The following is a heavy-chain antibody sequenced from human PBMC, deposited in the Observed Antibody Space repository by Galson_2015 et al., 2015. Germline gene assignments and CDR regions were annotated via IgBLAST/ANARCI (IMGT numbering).Heavy chain of an antibody. CDR1: GFIFGDYA. J-gene: IGHJ4*02. V-gene: IGHV3-49*04. Sequence: SLRLSCAGSGFIFGDYALSWVRQAPGKGLEWVGFIRSKANGGTTEYGASVKGRFFISRDDSKDIAFLQMNSLKTEDTAVYYCTGVTDWGQGTLVTVSS. CDR3: TGVTD. CDR2: IRSKANGGTT. D-gene: IGHD2-21*02.